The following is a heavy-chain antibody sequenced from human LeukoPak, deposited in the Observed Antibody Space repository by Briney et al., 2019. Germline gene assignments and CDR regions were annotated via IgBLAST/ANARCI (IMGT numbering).Heavy chain of an antibody. V-gene: IGHV4-34*01. D-gene: IGHD3-3*01. CDR2: INHSVST. CDR1: GGSFSGYY. CDR3: ARGVRYYDFWSGHRGAYYFDY. Sequence: SETLSLTCAVYGGSFSGYYWSWLRQPPGKGLEWIGEINHSVSTNYNPSLKSRVTISVDTSKNQFSLKLSSVTAADTAVYYCARGVRYYDFWSGHRGAYYFDYWGQGTLVTVSS. J-gene: IGHJ4*02.